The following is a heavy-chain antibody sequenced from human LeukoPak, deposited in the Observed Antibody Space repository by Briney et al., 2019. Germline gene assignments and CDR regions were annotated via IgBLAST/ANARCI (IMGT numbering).Heavy chain of an antibody. CDR2: ISSSSSYI. D-gene: IGHD4-17*01. V-gene: IGHV3-21*01. CDR3: ARDSGYDYGEAYNWFDP. J-gene: IGHJ5*02. Sequence: GGSLRLSCAASGFTFSSYSMNWVRQAPGKGLEWVSSISSSSSYIYYADSVKGRFTISRDNAKNSLYLQMNSLRAEDTAVYYCARDSGYDYGEAYNWFDPWGQGTLVTVSS. CDR1: GFTFSSYS.